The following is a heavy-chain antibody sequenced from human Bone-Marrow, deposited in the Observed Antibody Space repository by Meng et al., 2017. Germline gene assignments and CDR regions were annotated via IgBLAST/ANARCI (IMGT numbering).Heavy chain of an antibody. CDR2: IYHSGST. CDR3: ARGQYFSWWELLPAFWFDP. D-gene: IGHD1-26*01. CDR1: GGSIRSSNW. Sequence: QVRRRRSGPGRLKPPGPLSLTCAVSGGSIRSSNWGSWVRQPPGKGLEWIGEIYHSGSTNYNPSLKSRVTISVDKSKNQFSLKLSSVTAADTAVYYCARGQYFSWWELLPAFWFDPWGQGTLVTVSS. V-gene: IGHV4-4*03. J-gene: IGHJ5*02.